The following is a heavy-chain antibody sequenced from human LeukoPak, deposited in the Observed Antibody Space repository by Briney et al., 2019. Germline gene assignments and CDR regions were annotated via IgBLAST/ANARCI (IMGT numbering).Heavy chain of an antibody. CDR2: IYTSGST. D-gene: IGHD3-16*01. V-gene: IGHV4-4*07. CDR1: GGSISSYY. Sequence: PSETLSLTXTVSGGSISSYYWSWIGQPAGKGLEWIGRIYTSGSTNYNPSLKSRVTMSVDTSKNQFSLKLSSVTAADTAVYYCARDGGYDYVGYMDVWGKGTTVTVSS. J-gene: IGHJ6*03. CDR3: ARDGGYDYVGYMDV.